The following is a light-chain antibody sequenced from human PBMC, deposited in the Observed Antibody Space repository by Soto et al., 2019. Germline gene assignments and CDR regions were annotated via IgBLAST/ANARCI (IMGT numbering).Light chain of an antibody. V-gene: IGKV3D-20*02. CDR2: DAS. Sequence: EIVLTQSPATLSLSPGERATLSCGASQSVSTNYLAWYQQKPGLAPRLLIYDASKRATGIPARFSGSGSGKAFTLTISSLEPEDFAVYYCQQRSIWPWTLGQGTKVDIK. CDR3: QQRSIWPWT. CDR1: QSVSTNY. J-gene: IGKJ1*01.